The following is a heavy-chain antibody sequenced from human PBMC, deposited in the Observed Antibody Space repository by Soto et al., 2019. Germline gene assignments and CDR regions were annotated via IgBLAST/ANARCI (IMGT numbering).Heavy chain of an antibody. CDR1: GFTFSSYG. CDR2: IWYDGSNK. D-gene: IGHD5-18*01. CDR3: ARDEGIQLCLEY. Sequence: QVQLVESGGGVVQPGRSLRLSCAASGFTFSSYGMHWVRQAPGTGLEWVAVIWYDGSNKYYADSVKGRFTISRDNSKNTLYLQMNSLRAEDTAVYYCARDEGIQLCLEYWGQGTLFTVSS. V-gene: IGHV3-33*01. J-gene: IGHJ4*02.